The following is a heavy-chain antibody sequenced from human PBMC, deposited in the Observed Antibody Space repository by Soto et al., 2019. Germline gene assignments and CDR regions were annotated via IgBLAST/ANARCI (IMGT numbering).Heavy chain of an antibody. J-gene: IGHJ4*02. D-gene: IGHD3-22*01. CDR3: AKGWSEQYHDSSGYYSLDFDY. V-gene: IGHV3-23*01. CDR1: GFTFRSYA. Sequence: QTGGSLRLSCEASGFTFRSYAMSWVRQAPGKGLEWVSGISESGSNTYYADSVKGRSTISRDNSKKNLDLQMNSLRAEDTAVYYCAKGWSEQYHDSSGYYSLDFDYWGQGTLVTVSS. CDR2: ISESGSNT.